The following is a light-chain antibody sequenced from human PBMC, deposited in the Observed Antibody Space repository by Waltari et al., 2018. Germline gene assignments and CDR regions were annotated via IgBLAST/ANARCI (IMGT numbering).Light chain of an antibody. CDR1: QSVRSY. Sequence: EILLTQSPVTLSVSPGERANLSCKASQSVRSYLAWYQQKPGQAPRLLIYDASNRASGIPARFSSSGSGTDFTLTISNVEPEDFAVYYCQQRHDWPLNFGGGTKLEIK. CDR3: QQRHDWPLN. J-gene: IGKJ4*01. CDR2: DAS. V-gene: IGKV3-11*01.